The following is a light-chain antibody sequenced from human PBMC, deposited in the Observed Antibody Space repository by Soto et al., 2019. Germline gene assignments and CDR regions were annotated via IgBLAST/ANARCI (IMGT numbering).Light chain of an antibody. Sequence: QSVLTQPPSVSAAPGQKVTISCSGSNSNIGNNYVSWYQQFPGTAPKLLIFDNIKRPSGIPDRFSGSKSDTSATLGITGLQTGDEADYYCGTWDSSLSAWVFGGGTKVTVL. CDR3: GTWDSSLSAWV. V-gene: IGLV1-51*01. J-gene: IGLJ3*02. CDR2: DNI. CDR1: NSNIGNNY.